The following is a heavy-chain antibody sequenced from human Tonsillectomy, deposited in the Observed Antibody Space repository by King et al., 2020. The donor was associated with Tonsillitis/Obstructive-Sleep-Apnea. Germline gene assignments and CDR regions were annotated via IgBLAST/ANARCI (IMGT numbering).Heavy chain of an antibody. J-gene: IGHJ6*02. CDR3: ANPYCNSTSCYPWRYYYGMDV. CDR1: GFTFSSYA. Sequence: VQLVESGGGVVQPGRSLRLSCAASGFTFSSYAMHWVRQAPGKGLEWVAVISYDGSNKYYADSVKGRFTISRDNSKNTLYLQMNSLRAEDTAVYYCANPYCNSTSCYPWRYYYGMDVWGPGTTVTVSS. CDR2: ISYDGSNK. V-gene: IGHV3-30*04. D-gene: IGHD2-2*01.